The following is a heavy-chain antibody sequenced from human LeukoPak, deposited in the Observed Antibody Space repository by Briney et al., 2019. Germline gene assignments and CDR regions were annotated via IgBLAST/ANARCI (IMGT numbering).Heavy chain of an antibody. Sequence: SETLSLTCTVSGDSISSGGYYWTWIRQHPGKGLEWIGYINYSGTTYHNPTLKSRVTMSVDTSKNQFSLKLSSVTAADTAVYYCVRGTAGYCTGGRCYYWFFDLWGRGTLVTVSS. V-gene: IGHV4-31*03. CDR2: INYSGTT. CDR3: VRGTAGYCTGGRCYYWFFDL. CDR1: GDSISSGGYY. D-gene: IGHD2-15*01. J-gene: IGHJ2*01.